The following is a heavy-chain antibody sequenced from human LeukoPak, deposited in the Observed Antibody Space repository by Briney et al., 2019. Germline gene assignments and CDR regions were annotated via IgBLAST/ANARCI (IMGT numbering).Heavy chain of an antibody. V-gene: IGHV3-48*04. CDR3: EKYWDY. CDR2: ISYSQTTT. CDR1: GLTLSSYS. J-gene: IGHJ4*02. D-gene: IGHD2/OR15-2a*01. Sequence: GGSLRLSCALSGLTLSSYSMNWVRQAPGKGLVRVSYISYSQTTTYYADSVKGQFPISRENAKNSLYLQMNSQRAEDTAVYYYEKYWDYWGQGTLVTVSS.